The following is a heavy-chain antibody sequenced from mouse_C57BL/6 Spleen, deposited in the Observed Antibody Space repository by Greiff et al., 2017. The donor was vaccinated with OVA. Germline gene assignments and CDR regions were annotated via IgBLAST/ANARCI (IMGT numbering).Heavy chain of an antibody. D-gene: IGHD2-13*01. CDR3: AIGEGYFDY. CDR1: GYAFSSSW. Sequence: QVQLQQSGPELVKPGASVKISCKASGYAFSSSWMNWVKQRPGKGLEWIGRIYPGDGDTNYNGKFKGKATLTADKSSSTAYMQLSSLTSEDSAVYFYAIGEGYFDYWGQGTTLTVSS. CDR2: IYPGDGDT. J-gene: IGHJ2*01. V-gene: IGHV1-82*01.